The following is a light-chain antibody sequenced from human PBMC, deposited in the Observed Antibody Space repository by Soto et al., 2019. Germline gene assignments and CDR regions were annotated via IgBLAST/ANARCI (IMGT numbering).Light chain of an antibody. CDR1: QDIGDE. CDR3: LQDDYYSRT. CDR2: GAS. V-gene: IGKV1-6*01. Sequence: AIQMTQSPSSLSASVGDRLIITCRASQDIGDELAWYQHKPGKAPKLLIYGASKLETGVPSRFSASGSGTYSTLVISSLEPNYCATDSCLQDDYYSRTFGQGTKVEV. J-gene: IGKJ1*01.